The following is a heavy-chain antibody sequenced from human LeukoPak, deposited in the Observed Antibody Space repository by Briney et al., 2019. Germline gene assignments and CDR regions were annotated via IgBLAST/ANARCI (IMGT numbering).Heavy chain of an antibody. V-gene: IGHV3-23*01. CDR2: IAAGAPIT. CDR1: GFTFSDYA. J-gene: IGHJ4*02. CDR3: AELDWSSNWYGFDY. D-gene: IGHD6-13*01. Sequence: GGSLRLSCAASGFTFSDYAMSWVRQAPGKGLEWVSTIAAGAPITDYTGSVKGRFTISRDYSKNTLYLQMNSLRGEDTAIYYCAELDWSSNWYGFDYRGRGTLVTVSS.